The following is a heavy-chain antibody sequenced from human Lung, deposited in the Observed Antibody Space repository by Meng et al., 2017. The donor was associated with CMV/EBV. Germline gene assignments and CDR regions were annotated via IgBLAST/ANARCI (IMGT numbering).Heavy chain of an antibody. V-gene: IGHV1-18*01. J-gene: IGHJ4*02. CDR3: ARDWELVTHGGDY. Sequence: ASXXVSXKASGYTFTSYGISWVRQAPGQGLEWMGWISAYNGNTNYAQKFQGRVIMTTDTFTSTAYMELRSLRSDDTAVYYCARDWELVTHGGDYGGQGTLVTVSS. CDR1: GYTFTSYG. CDR2: ISAYNGNT. D-gene: IGHD3-10*01.